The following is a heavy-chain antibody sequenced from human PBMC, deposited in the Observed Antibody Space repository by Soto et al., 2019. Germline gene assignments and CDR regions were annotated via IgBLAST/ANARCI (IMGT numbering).Heavy chain of an antibody. V-gene: IGHV3-23*01. CDR2: ISGSGGST. CDR3: AKDRDIVVVQPYFDY. Sequence: GGSLRLSCAASGFTFSSYAMSWVRQAPGKGLEWVSAISGSGGSTYYADSVKGRFTISRDNSKNTLYLHMNSLRAEDTAVYYCAKDRDIVVVQPYFDYWGQGTLVTVSS. D-gene: IGHD2-2*01. J-gene: IGHJ4*02. CDR1: GFTFSSYA.